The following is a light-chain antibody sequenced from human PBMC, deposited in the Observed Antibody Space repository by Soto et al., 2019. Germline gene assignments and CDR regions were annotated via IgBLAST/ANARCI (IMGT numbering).Light chain of an antibody. Sequence: DIQLTQSRYFLSASVGERVTITCLASQAISSYLAWYQQKPGKPPKLLIYGASTLQSDVPSRFSGSGSGTEFTLTVSSLQAEDSATYYCQQFNDYPLTFGGGTKVDIK. J-gene: IGKJ4*01. CDR1: QAISSY. CDR3: QQFNDYPLT. V-gene: IGKV1-9*01. CDR2: GAS.